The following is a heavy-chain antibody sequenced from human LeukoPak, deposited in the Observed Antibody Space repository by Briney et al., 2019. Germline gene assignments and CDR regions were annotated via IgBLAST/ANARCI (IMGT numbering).Heavy chain of an antibody. D-gene: IGHD3-22*01. CDR3: AAMIGYFDY. Sequence: SETLSLTCTVSGGSVSSGNYYWSWIRQPAGKVMEWIGRMYTSGSTNYNPSLKSRVSISRDTSKNQFSLKLNSVTAADTAVYYCAAMIGYFDYWGQGTLVTVSS. J-gene: IGHJ4*02. V-gene: IGHV4-61*02. CDR1: GGSVSSGNYY. CDR2: MYTSGST.